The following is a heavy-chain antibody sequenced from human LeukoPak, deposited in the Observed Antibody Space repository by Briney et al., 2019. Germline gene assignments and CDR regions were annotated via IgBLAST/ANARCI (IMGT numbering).Heavy chain of an antibody. J-gene: IGHJ4*02. V-gene: IGHV3-23*01. CDR1: GFTFSSYV. CDR3: ARWYQGGY. CDR2: ISGSGGST. Sequence: GSLRLSCAASGFTFSSYVMSWVRQAPGKGLEWVSEISGSGGSTYYADSVKGRFTISRDNSKNTLYLQMNSLRVEDTAVYYCARWYQGGYWGQGTLVTVSS. D-gene: IGHD2-15*01.